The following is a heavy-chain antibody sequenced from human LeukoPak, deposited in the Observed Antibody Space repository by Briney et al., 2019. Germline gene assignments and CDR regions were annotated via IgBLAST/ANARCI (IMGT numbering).Heavy chain of an antibody. Sequence: PGRSLRLSCAASGFTFSSYAMHWVRQAPGKGLEWVAVISYDGSNEYYADSVKGRFTISRDNSKNTLYLQMNSLRAEDTAVYYCAREKNRNYFDYWGQGTLVTVSS. CDR3: AREKNRNYFDY. J-gene: IGHJ4*02. V-gene: IGHV3-30*04. CDR1: GFTFSSYA. D-gene: IGHD1-14*01. CDR2: ISYDGSNE.